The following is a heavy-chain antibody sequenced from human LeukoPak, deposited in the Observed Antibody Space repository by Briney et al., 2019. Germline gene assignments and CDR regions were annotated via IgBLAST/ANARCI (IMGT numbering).Heavy chain of an antibody. CDR1: GGTFSSYA. V-gene: IGHV1-69*04. CDR3: ARSQYDYASDY. Sequence: SVKVSCKASGGTFSSYAISWVRQAPGQGLEWMGRIIPILGIANYAQKLQGRVTMTTDTSTSTAYMELRSLRSDDTAVYYCARSQYDYASDYWGQGTLVTVSS. J-gene: IGHJ4*02. D-gene: IGHD3-16*01. CDR2: IIPILGIA.